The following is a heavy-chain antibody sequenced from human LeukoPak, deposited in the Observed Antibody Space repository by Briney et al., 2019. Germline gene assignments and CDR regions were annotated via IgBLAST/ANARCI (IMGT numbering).Heavy chain of an antibody. Sequence: GSLRLSCAASGFTFGSSWMGWVRQAPGKGLEWVTIINQDGGTIYYVDSVKGRFTVSRDTTKNSLCLQMSSLRAEDTAVYYCARDPGWGANDYWGQGTLVTVSS. CDR2: INQDGGTI. CDR3: ARDPGWGANDY. D-gene: IGHD6-19*01. CDR1: GFTFGSSW. V-gene: IGHV3-7*01. J-gene: IGHJ4*02.